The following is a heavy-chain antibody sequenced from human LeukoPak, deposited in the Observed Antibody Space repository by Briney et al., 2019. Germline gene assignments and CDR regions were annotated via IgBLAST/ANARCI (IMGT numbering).Heavy chain of an antibody. CDR2: INPSGGST. CDR3: ARTRGYYFDN. J-gene: IGHJ4*02. CDR1: GYSFTNYY. V-gene: IGHV1-46*01. Sequence: ASVRVSCKASGYSFTNYYMHCVRQAPGQGLERMGMINPSGGSTTYAQNFQGRVTMTRDMSTSTVYMELSSLTSEDTAVYYCARTRGYYFDNWGQGTLVTVSS.